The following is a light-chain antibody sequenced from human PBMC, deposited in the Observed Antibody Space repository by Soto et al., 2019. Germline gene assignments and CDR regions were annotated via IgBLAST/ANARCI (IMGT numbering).Light chain of an antibody. J-gene: IGKJ3*01. V-gene: IGKV4-1*01. Sequence: DIVRTQSPDSLAVSLGERATINCKSSQSVLYSSNDKNYLAWYQQKPGQPPRLLIYWASTRESGVPDRVTGGGSGSDFTLTISSLQAEDVAVYYCQQYYSSPFTFGPGTKVDIK. CDR2: WAS. CDR1: QSVLYSSNDKNY. CDR3: QQYYSSPFT.